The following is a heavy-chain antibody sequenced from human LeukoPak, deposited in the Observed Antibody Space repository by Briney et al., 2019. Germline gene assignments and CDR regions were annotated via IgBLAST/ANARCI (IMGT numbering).Heavy chain of an antibody. Sequence: PSETLSLTCAVYGGSFSGYYWSWIRQPPGKGLEWIGEINHSGSTNYNPSLKSRVTISVDTSKNQFSLKLSSVAAADTAVYYCARGPAVVVPAHRGYFQHWRQGTLVTVSS. CDR1: GGSFSGYY. CDR2: INHSGST. J-gene: IGHJ1*01. D-gene: IGHD2-2*01. CDR3: ARGPAVVVPAHRGYFQH. V-gene: IGHV4-34*01.